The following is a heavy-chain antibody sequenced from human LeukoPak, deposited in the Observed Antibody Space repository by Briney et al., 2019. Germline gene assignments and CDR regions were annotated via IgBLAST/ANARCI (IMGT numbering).Heavy chain of an antibody. D-gene: IGHD6-13*01. J-gene: IGHJ5*02. CDR1: GFTFRSYG. CDR2: ISYDGSNK. Sequence: GRSLRLSCAASGFTFRSYGMHWVRQAPGKGLGWVAVISYDGSNKYYADSVKGRFTISRDNSKNTLYLQMNSLRTEDTAVYYCAKDTSHSSSWYENWFDPWGQGTLVTVSS. V-gene: IGHV3-30*18. CDR3: AKDTSHSSSWYENWFDP.